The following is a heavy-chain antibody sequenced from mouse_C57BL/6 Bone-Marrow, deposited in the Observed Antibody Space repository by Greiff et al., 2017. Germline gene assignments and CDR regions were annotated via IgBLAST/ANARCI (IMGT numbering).Heavy chain of an antibody. V-gene: IGHV1-69*01. CDR2: IDPSDSYT. Sequence: QVQLQQSGAELVMPGASVKLSCKASGYTFTSYWMHWVKQRPGQGLEWIGEIDPSDSYTNYTQKFKGKSTLTVDKSSSTAYMQLSSLTSEDSAVYYGAREGAQATYYFDYWGQGTTLTVSS. J-gene: IGHJ2*01. D-gene: IGHD3-2*02. CDR1: GYTFTSYW. CDR3: AREGAQATYYFDY.